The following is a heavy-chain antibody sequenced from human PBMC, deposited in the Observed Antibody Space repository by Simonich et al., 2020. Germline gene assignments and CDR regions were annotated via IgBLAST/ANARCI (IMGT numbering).Heavy chain of an antibody. CDR3: ARWIAVAGTGAYGMDV. CDR1: GFTFSSYS. J-gene: IGHJ6*02. Sequence: EVQLVESGGGLVKPGGSLRLSCAASGFTFSSYSMNWVRQAPGKGLGWVSSISSSSSYIYYADSVKGRFTISRDNAKTSLYLQMNSLRAEDTAVYYCARWIAVAGTGAYGMDVWGQGTTVTVSS. V-gene: IGHV3-21*01. CDR2: ISSSSSYI. D-gene: IGHD6-19*01.